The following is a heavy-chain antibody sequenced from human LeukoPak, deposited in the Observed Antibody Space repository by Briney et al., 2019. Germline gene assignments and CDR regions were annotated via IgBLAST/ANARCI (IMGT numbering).Heavy chain of an antibody. D-gene: IGHD2-15*01. V-gene: IGHV3-30*04. CDR1: GFTFSSYA. Sequence: GRSLRLSCAASGFTFSSYAMHWVRQAPGKGLEWVAVISYDGSNKYYADSVKGRFTISRDNSKNTLYLQMNSLRAEGTAVYYCAREVSNKGYCSGGSCYSVLDPWGQGTLVTVSS. CDR2: ISYDGSNK. J-gene: IGHJ5*02. CDR3: AREVSNKGYCSGGSCYSVLDP.